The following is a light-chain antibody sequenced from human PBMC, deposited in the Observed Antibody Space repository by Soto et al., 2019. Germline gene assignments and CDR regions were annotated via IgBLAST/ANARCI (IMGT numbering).Light chain of an antibody. Sequence: QSVLTQPPSVSGAPGQRVTISCTGSSSNIGAGYDVHWYQQLPGTAPKLLIYGNSNRPSGVPDRFSGSKSGTSASLAITGLQAEDEADYYCQSYHSSLSGSGVVFGGGTKHTVL. CDR2: GNS. J-gene: IGLJ2*01. CDR1: SSNIGAGYD. V-gene: IGLV1-40*01. CDR3: QSYHSSLSGSGVV.